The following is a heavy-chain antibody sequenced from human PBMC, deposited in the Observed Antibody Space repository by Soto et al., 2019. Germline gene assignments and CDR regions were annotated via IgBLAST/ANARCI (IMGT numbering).Heavy chain of an antibody. CDR3: ARAPPRGFLDY. J-gene: IGHJ4*02. Sequence: VGSLRLSCAASGFTFSSYWMSWVRQAPGKGLEWVANIKQDGSEKYYVDSVKGRFTISRDNAKNSLYLQMNSLRAEDTAVYYCARAPPRGFLDYWGQGTLVTVSS. CDR1: GFTFSSYW. CDR2: IKQDGSEK. D-gene: IGHD3-10*01. V-gene: IGHV3-7*01.